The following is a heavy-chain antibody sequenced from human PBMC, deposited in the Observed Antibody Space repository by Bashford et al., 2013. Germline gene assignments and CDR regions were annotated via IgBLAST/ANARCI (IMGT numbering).Heavy chain of an antibody. Sequence: SVKVSCKASGGTFSSYAISWVRQAPGQGLEWMGGIIPIFGTANYAQKFQGRVTITADESTSTAYMELSSLRSEDTAVYYCARRRAAAGTTLSTWGQGTRGHRSPQ. V-gene: IGHV1-69*13. D-gene: IGHD6-13*01. CDR2: IIPIFGTA. CDR1: GGTFSSYA. CDR3: ARRRAAAGTTLST. J-gene: IGHJ1*01.